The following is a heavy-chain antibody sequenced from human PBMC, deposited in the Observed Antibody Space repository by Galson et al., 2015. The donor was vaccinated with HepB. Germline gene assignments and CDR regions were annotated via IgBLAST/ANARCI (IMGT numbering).Heavy chain of an antibody. CDR2: IGTAGDT. J-gene: IGHJ4*02. V-gene: IGHV3-13*01. CDR1: GFIFSNYD. CDR3: ARAGSGYHILTGYYYYFDF. Sequence: SLRLSCAASGFIFSNYDMHWVRRATGKGLEWVSSIGTAGDTYYPGSVKGRFTISRENAKNSLYLQMSSLRAGDTAVYYCARAGSGYHILTGYYYYFDFWGQGTLVTVSS. D-gene: IGHD3-9*01.